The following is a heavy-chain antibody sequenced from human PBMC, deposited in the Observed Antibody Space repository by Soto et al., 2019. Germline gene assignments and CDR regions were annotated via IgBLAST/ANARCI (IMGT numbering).Heavy chain of an antibody. V-gene: IGHV3-11*01. CDR2: ISSSGSTI. CDR1: GFTFSDYY. CDR3: AKEDTYYYGMDV. J-gene: IGHJ6*02. Sequence: GGSLSLSCAASGFTFSDYYMSWIRQAPGKGLEWVSYISSSGSTIYYADSVKGRFTISRDNAKNSLYLQMNSLGAEDTAVYYCAKEDTYYYGMDVWGQGTTVTVSS.